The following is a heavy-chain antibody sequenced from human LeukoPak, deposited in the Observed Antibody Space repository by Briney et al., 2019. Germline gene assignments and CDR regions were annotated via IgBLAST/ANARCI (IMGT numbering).Heavy chain of an antibody. CDR1: GGSISSNHW. D-gene: IGHD6-19*01. Sequence: SETLSLTCAVSGGSISSNHWWSWVRQPPGEGLEWTGEIFHSGSTNYNPSLKSRVTISVDKSKNHLSLNLTSVTAADTAIYYCARDPGAHTDSGNWGQGTLVTVSS. CDR3: ARDPGAHTDSGN. V-gene: IGHV4-4*02. J-gene: IGHJ4*02. CDR2: IFHSGST.